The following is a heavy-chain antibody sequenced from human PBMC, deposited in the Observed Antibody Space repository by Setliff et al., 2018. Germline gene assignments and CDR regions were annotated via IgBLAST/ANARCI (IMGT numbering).Heavy chain of an antibody. V-gene: IGHV4-4*07. CDR1: GGSIRNYF. CDR3: ARKVEQWLTPHFDY. CDR2: IYTSGGI. D-gene: IGHD6-19*01. Sequence: NPSETLSLTCTVPGGSIRNYFWGWIRQPAGKGLEWIGRIYTSGGIDYNTSLRSRVTISVDTSKDQFSLKLSSVTAADTAVYYCARKVEQWLTPHFDYWGQGALVTVSS. J-gene: IGHJ4*02.